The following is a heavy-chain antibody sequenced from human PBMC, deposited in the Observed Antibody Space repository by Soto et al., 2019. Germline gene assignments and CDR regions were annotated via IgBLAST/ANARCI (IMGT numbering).Heavy chain of an antibody. Sequence: SQTLSLTCAISGDSVSSNTVAWNWIRQSPSRGLEWLGRTYYRSKWYDDYAESVKSRITINPDTSKNQFSLHLNSVTPEDTAVYYCVRSPPVIGANWLDPWGQGTLVTVSS. CDR3: VRSPPVIGANWLDP. CDR2: TYYRSKWYD. CDR1: GDSVSSNTVA. V-gene: IGHV6-1*01. J-gene: IGHJ5*02. D-gene: IGHD1-26*01.